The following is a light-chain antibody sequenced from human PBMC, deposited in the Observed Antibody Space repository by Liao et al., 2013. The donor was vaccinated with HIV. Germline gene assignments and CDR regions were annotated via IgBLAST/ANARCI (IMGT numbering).Light chain of an antibody. CDR1: NIGDKS. CDR2: SDD. Sequence: SYELTQPPSVSVAPGETARITCGGNNIGDKSVHWYQQRPGQAPVLVISSDDDRPSGIPERFSGSNSGNTATLTITRVEDGDEADYYCQVWDSNGDYPVFGGGTKLTVL. V-gene: IGLV3-21*04. CDR3: QVWDSNGDYPV. J-gene: IGLJ3*02.